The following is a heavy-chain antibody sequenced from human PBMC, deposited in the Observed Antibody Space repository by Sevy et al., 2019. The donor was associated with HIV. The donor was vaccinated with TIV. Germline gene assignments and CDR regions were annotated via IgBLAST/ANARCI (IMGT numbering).Heavy chain of an antibody. Sequence: GGSLRLSCAASGFTFSDYYMSWIRQAPGKGLEWVSYISSSGSTIYYADSVKGRFTISRDNAKNSLYLQMNSLRAGDTAVYYCARSLTEYSYDYWGQGTLVTVSS. CDR1: GFTFSDYY. V-gene: IGHV3-11*01. D-gene: IGHD6-6*01. CDR2: ISSSGSTI. J-gene: IGHJ4*02. CDR3: ARSLTEYSYDY.